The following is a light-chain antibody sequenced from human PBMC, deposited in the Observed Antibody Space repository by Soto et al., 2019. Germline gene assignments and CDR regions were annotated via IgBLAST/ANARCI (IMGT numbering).Light chain of an antibody. CDR3: QAWDSSTVV. CDR2: QDI. Sequence: SYELTQPPSVSVSPGQTATITCSGDKLGHKYVSWYQQKPGQSPVLIIYQDIKRPSGIPERLSGSNSGNTATLTISGTQAMDEADYYCQAWDSSTVVFGGGAKLTVL. V-gene: IGLV3-1*01. J-gene: IGLJ2*01. CDR1: KLGHKY.